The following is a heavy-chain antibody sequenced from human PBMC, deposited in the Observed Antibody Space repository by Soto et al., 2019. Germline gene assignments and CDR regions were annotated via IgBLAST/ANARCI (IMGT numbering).Heavy chain of an antibody. CDR2: IIPIFDTT. J-gene: IGHJ4*02. D-gene: IGHD2-21*02. Sequence: QLHLVQSGAEVKKPGSSLKVSCKASGGTFSNSGISWVRQAPGQGLEGREGIIPIFDTTTYAQKLQGRITIIADESTNTVYMELSNLRSADTGVYYCARAPILVSVTLHENYFDSWGQGTLVTVSS. V-gene: IGHV1-69*01. CDR1: GGTFSNSG. CDR3: ARAPILVSVTLHENYFDS.